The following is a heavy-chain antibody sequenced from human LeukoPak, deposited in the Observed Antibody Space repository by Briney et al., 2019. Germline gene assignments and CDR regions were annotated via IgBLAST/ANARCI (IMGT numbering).Heavy chain of an antibody. CDR1: GGSFSGYY. V-gene: IGHV4-34*01. J-gene: IGHJ4*02. CDR3: ARGLGGSYYFDH. D-gene: IGHD1-26*01. Sequence: PSETLSHCCAVYGGSFSGYYCSWIRQPPGKGLDWIGEIIHSGGTNYNPSLKSRVTISVDTSKNQFSLNLNSINAADTAVYYCARGLGGSYYFDHWAQGSLVTVSS. CDR2: IIHSGGT.